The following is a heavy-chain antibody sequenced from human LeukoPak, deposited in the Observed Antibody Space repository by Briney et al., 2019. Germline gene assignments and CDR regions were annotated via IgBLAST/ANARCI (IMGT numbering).Heavy chain of an antibody. CDR1: GFTFSNYD. D-gene: IGHD3-16*01. Sequence: GGSLRLSCAASGFTFSNYDMHWVRQAPGKGLEWVAFSSDGSNEYYGDSVKGRFTIYRDNLILYLQMNRLRTEDTAVYFCARESFGLDYWGQGTLVTVSS. J-gene: IGHJ4*02. CDR2: SSDGSNE. CDR3: ARESFGLDY. V-gene: IGHV3-30-3*01.